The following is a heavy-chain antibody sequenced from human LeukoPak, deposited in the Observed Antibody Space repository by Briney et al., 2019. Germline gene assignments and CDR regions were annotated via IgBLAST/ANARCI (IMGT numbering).Heavy chain of an antibody. D-gene: IGHD4-11*01. CDR3: AKGSNYGSWWFDP. Sequence: GGSLRLSCAASGFTLSSYAMSWVRQAPGKGLEWVSAISGSGGSTYYADSVKGRFTISRANSKNTLYLQMNSLRAEDAAVYYCAKGSNYGSWWFDPWGQGTLVTVSS. CDR2: ISGSGGST. J-gene: IGHJ5*02. CDR1: GFTLSSYA. V-gene: IGHV3-23*01.